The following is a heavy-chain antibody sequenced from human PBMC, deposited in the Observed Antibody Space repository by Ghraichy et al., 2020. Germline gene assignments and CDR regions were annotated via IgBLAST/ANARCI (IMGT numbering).Heavy chain of an antibody. D-gene: IGHD6-19*01. CDR1: GFTFSSFE. CDR3: ARGQSSRHYYFGMDV. V-gene: IGHV3-48*03. J-gene: IGHJ6*02. Sequence: GGSLRLSCAASGFTFSSFEVNWVRQAPGKGLEWISYISDSGSLIYYADSVKGRFTISRDNAKNSLYLQMNSLRAEDTAVYFCARGQSSRHYYFGMDVWGQGTTVTVSS. CDR2: ISDSGSLI.